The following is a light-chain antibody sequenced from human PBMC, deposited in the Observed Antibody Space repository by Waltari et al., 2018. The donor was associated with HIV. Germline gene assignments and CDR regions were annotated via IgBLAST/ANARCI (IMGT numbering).Light chain of an antibody. J-gene: IGLJ3*02. CDR3: QSADNSGTYVV. CDR1: VLPKQY. V-gene: IGLV3-25*03. Sequence: SYELTQPPSVSVSPGQTARITCSGDVLPKQYGYWYQQKPGQAPVLVIFKDSERPSGIPERFSGSSSGTTVTLTISGAQTEDEADYYCQSADNSGTYVVFGGGTKLTVL. CDR2: KDS.